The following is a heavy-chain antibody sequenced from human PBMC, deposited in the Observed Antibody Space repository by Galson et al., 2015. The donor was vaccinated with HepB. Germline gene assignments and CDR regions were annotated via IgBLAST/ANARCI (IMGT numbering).Heavy chain of an antibody. D-gene: IGHD3-10*01. J-gene: IGHJ4*02. V-gene: IGHV7-4-1*02. CDR3: ARDAISYYGSGSYYIFDY. CDR1: GYTFTSYA. CDR2: INTNTGNP. Sequence: SVKVSCKASGYTFTSYAMNWVRQAPGQGLEWMGWINTNTGNPTYAQGFTGRFVFSLDTSVSTAYLQISSLKAEDTAVYYCARDAISYYGSGSYYIFDYWGQGTLVTVSS.